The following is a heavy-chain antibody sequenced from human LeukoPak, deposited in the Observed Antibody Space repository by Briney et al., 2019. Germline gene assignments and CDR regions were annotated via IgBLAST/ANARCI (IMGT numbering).Heavy chain of an antibody. V-gene: IGHV3-66*02. CDR3: ASRSPSRTYDFWSGYYLHDAFDI. Sequence: GGSLSLSCAASGFTVSSNYMSWVRQAPGKGLEWVSVIYSGGSTYYADSVKGRFTISRDNSKNTLYLQMNSLRAEDTAVYYCASRSPSRTYDFWSGYYLHDAFDIWGQGTMVSVSS. D-gene: IGHD3-3*01. J-gene: IGHJ3*02. CDR1: GFTVSSNY. CDR2: IYSGGST.